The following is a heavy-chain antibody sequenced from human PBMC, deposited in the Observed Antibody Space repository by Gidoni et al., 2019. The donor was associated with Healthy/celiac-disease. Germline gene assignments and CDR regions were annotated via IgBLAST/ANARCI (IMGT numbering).Heavy chain of an antibody. CDR3: ARELRYCSGGSCYRPTDYYYGMDV. J-gene: IGHJ6*02. D-gene: IGHD2-15*01. CDR2: IGTAGDT. Sequence: EVQLVESGGGLVQPGGSLRLSCAASGFPFSSYDMPWVRQATGKGLEWVSAIGTAGDTYYPGSVKGRFTISRENAKTSLYFQMNSLRAGDTAVYYCARELRYCSGGSCYRPTDYYYGMDVWGQGTTVTVSS. V-gene: IGHV3-13*01. CDR1: GFPFSSYD.